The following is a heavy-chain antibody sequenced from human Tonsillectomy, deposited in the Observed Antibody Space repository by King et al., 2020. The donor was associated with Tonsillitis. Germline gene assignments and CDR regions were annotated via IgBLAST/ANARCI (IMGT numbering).Heavy chain of an antibody. J-gene: IGHJ6*03. V-gene: IGHV1-18*01. CDR3: VRDEGLFIAGDDSEYYYMDV. CDR1: GYTFANYG. CDR2: INGYNGDR. Sequence: QLVQSGAEVKKPGASVKVSCKASGYTFANYGISWVRQAPGQGLEWMGWINGYNGDRTYAHKVQGRVTMTADTSTKTAYMELRSLRSDDTAVYYCVRDEGLFIAGDDSEYYYMDVWGKGTTVTVSS. D-gene: IGHD7-27*01.